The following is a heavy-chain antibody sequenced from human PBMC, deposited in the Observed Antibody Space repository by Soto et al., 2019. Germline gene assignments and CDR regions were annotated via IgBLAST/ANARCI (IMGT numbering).Heavy chain of an antibody. CDR3: ARERAAAGYFDY. CDR2: IIPIFGTA. CDR1: GGTFSSYA. V-gene: IGHV1-69*13. D-gene: IGHD6-13*01. J-gene: IGHJ4*02. Sequence: SVKVSCKASGGTFSSYAISWVRQAPGQGLEWMGGIIPIFGTANYAQKFQGRVTITADESTSTAYMELSSLRSEDTAVYYCARERAAAGYFDYWGQGTRVTVSS.